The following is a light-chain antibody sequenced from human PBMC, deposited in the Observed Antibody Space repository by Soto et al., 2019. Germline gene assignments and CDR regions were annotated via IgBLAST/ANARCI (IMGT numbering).Light chain of an antibody. V-gene: IGLV1-51*02. J-gene: IGLJ1*01. CDR1: SSNIGNNY. Sequence: VLTQPPSVSAAPGQKVTISCSGSSSNIGNNYVSWYQQLPGTAPKLLIYENNKRPSGIPDRFSGSKSGTSATLGITGLQTGDEADYYCGTWDSSLSAYVFGTGTKVTV. CDR2: ENN. CDR3: GTWDSSLSAYV.